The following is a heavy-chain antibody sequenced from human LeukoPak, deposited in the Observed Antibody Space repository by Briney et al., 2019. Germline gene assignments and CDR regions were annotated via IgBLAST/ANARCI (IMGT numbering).Heavy chain of an antibody. J-gene: IGHJ5*02. Sequence: GGSLRLSCAASGFTFSSYAMHWVRQAPGKGLEWVAVISYDGSNKYYADSVKGRLTISRDNSKNTLYLQMNSLSAEDTAVSSCARDWGGDTGLAAWFDPWGQGTLVTVSS. CDR1: GFTFSSYA. V-gene: IGHV3-30*04. CDR2: ISYDGSNK. D-gene: IGHD5-18*01. CDR3: ARDWGGDTGLAAWFDP.